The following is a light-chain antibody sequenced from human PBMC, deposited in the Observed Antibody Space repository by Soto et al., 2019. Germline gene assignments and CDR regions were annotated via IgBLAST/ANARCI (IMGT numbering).Light chain of an antibody. V-gene: IGKV1-8*01. Sequence: AIRMTQSPSSFSASTGDRVTITCRASQGISSYLAWYQQKPGKAPKLLIYAASTLQSGVPLRFSGSGSGTDFTLTISCLQSEDFATYYCQQYYSYPHTFGGGTKVEIK. CDR3: QQYYSYPHT. CDR2: AAS. J-gene: IGKJ4*01. CDR1: QGISSY.